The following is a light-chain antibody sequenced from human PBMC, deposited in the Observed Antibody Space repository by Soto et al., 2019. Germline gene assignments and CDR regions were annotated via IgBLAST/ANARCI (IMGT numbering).Light chain of an antibody. Sequence: IVLTKSAGTLSLYQGERATLSCRASLSVSNNYLAWYQQKPGQAPRLLIYGASNRATGIPDRFSGSGSGTDFTLTISRLEPEDFALYYCPQHASSPITFSQGRLLEI. CDR2: GAS. V-gene: IGKV3-20*01. J-gene: IGKJ5*01. CDR1: LSVSNNY. CDR3: PQHASSPIT.